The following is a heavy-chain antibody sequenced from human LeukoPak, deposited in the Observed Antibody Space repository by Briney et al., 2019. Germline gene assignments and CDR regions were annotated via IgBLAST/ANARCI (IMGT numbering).Heavy chain of an antibody. D-gene: IGHD5-12*01. J-gene: IGHJ4*02. V-gene: IGHV3-30-3*01. CDR1: GFTFSSYA. CDR2: ISYDGSNK. Sequence: GGSLRLSCAASGFTFSSYAMHWVRQAPGKGLEWVAVISYDGSNKYYADSVKGRFTISRDNSKNTLYLQMNCLRAEDTAVYYCARARYSGYDSFHFDYWGQGTLVTVSS. CDR3: ARARYSGYDSFHFDY.